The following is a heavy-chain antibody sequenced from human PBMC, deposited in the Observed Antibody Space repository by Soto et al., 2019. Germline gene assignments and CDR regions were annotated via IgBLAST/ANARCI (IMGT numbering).Heavy chain of an antibody. Sequence: SETLSLTCTVSGGAISSSSYYWGWIRQPPGKGLEWIGSIYYSGSTYYNPSLKSRVTISVDTSKNRFSLKLSSVTAADTAVYYCARRGILTGYLDYWGQGTLVTVSS. CDR1: GGAISSSSYY. D-gene: IGHD3-9*01. CDR2: IYYSGST. V-gene: IGHV4-39*01. CDR3: ARRGILTGYLDY. J-gene: IGHJ4*02.